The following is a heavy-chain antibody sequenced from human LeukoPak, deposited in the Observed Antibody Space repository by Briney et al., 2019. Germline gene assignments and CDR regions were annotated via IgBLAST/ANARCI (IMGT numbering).Heavy chain of an antibody. V-gene: IGHV3-30*04. D-gene: IGHD3-22*01. Sequence: GGSLRLSCAASGFTFSSYAMHWVRQAPGKGLEWVAVISYDGSNKYYADSVKGRFTISRDNSKNTLYLQMNSLRAEDTAVYYCASCRRYYDSSGVPDAFDIWGQGTMVTVSS. J-gene: IGHJ3*02. CDR2: ISYDGSNK. CDR1: GFTFSSYA. CDR3: ASCRRYYDSSGVPDAFDI.